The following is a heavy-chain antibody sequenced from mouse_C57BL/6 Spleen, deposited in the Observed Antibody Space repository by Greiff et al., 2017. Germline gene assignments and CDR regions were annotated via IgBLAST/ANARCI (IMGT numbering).Heavy chain of an antibody. CDR3: TRSYGGSYWYFDV. CDR1: GYTFTDYE. J-gene: IGHJ1*03. Sequence: QVQLQQSGAELVRPGASVTLSCKASGYTFTDYEMHWVKQTPVHGLEWIGAIDPETGGTAYNQKFKGKAILTADKSSSTAYMELRSLTSEDSAVYYCTRSYGGSYWYFDVWGTGTTVTVSS. V-gene: IGHV1-15*01. D-gene: IGHD1-1*01. CDR2: IDPETGGT.